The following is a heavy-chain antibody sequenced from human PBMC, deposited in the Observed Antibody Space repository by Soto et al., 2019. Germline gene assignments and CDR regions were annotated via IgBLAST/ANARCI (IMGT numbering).Heavy chain of an antibody. Sequence: PSETLSLTCTVSGGSISSYYWSWIRQPPGKGLEWIGYIYYSGSTNYNPSLKSRVTISVDTSKNQFSLKLSSVTAADTAVYYCARAWGALYSSAHYFDYWGQGTLVTVSS. CDR1: GGSISSYY. D-gene: IGHD6-19*01. CDR2: IYYSGST. CDR3: ARAWGALYSSAHYFDY. V-gene: IGHV4-59*01. J-gene: IGHJ4*02.